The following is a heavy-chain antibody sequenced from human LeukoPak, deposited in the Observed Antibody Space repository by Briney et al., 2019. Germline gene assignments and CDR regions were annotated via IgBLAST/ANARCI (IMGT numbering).Heavy chain of an antibody. CDR1: GYTFTHYW. V-gene: IGHV5-51*01. CDR2: IYPSDSDT. J-gene: IGHJ4*02. Sequence: GESLKISCKASGYTFTHYWIGWVRQMPGKGLEWMGIIYPSDSDTKYSPSFQGQVTISPDKSITTAYLQWSSLKASDSAMYYCARRVPTSATRVFDYWGQGTLVTVSS. D-gene: IGHD2-15*01. CDR3: ARRVPTSATRVFDY.